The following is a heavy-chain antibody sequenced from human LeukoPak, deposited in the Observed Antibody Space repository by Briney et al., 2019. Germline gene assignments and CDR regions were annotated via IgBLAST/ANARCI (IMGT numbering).Heavy chain of an antibody. CDR1: GFTFDDYG. CDR2: INWNGGST. D-gene: IGHD4-17*01. J-gene: IGHJ3*02. V-gene: IGHV3-20*04. CDR3: ARATDDYGDYVHAFDI. Sequence: GGSLRLSCAASGFTFDDYGMSWVRQAPGKGLEWVSGINWNGGSTGYADSVKGRFTISRDNAKNSLYLQMNSLRAEDTALYYCARATDDYGDYVHAFDIWGQGTMVTVSS.